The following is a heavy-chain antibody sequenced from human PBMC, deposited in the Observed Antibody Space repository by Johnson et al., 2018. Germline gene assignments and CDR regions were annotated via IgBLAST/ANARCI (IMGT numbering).Heavy chain of an antibody. CDR3: AKAGHSYGYYYDYYRDV. D-gene: IGHD5-18*01. J-gene: IGHJ6*03. Sequence: EVQLLESGGVVVQPGGSLRLSCAASGFTLDDYAMHWVRQAPGKGLEWVSLISWDGGSTYYADSVKGRFTISRDNSKTSLYLQMNGLRAEDTGLYYCAKAGHSYGYYYDYYRDVWGRGTTVTVSS. CDR1: GFTLDDYA. CDR2: ISWDGGST. V-gene: IGHV3-43D*03.